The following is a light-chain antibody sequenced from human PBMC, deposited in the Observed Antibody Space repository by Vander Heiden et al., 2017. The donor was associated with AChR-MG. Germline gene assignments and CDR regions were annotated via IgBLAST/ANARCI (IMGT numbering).Light chain of an antibody. J-gene: IGKJ2*01. Sequence: DIQMTQSPSSLSAPIGDRVTITCRASQSISSYLNWYQQKPGKAPKLLIYAASSLQSGVPSRFSGSGSGTDFTLIISRLQPEDFATYYCQQRDSTPRTFGQGTKLEIK. CDR2: AAS. CDR3: QQRDSTPRT. CDR1: QSISSY. V-gene: IGKV1-39*01.